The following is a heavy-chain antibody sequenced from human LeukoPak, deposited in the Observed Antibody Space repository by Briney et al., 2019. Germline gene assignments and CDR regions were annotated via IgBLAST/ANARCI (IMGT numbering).Heavy chain of an antibody. Sequence: GGSLRLSCAASGFTFTTSGMHWVRQAPGKGLEWMALISSDGNSKDYADSVKGRFTISRDNSKNAVSLQMNRLRAEDTAIYYCAKWRRGHYYGSGTELDYWGQGTLVTVSS. CDR3: AKWRRGHYYGSGTELDY. J-gene: IGHJ4*02. CDR2: ISSDGNSK. V-gene: IGHV3-30*18. CDR1: GFTFTTSG. D-gene: IGHD3-10*01.